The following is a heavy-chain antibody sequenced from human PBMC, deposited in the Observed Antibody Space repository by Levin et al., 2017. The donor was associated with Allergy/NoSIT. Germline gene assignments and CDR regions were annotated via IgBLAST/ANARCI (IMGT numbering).Heavy chain of an antibody. CDR1: GFTFSYYW. J-gene: IGHJ4*02. V-gene: IGHV3-74*01. Sequence: PGGSLRLSCAASGFTFSYYWMHWVRQAPGEGLVWVSRINPDGSTTGYADSVRGRFTISRDNAKNTLYLQMNRLRAEDTAVYYCTRDFDHVSGYWGQGTLVTVSS. CDR2: INPDGSTT. D-gene: IGHD1-14*01. CDR3: TRDFDHVSGY.